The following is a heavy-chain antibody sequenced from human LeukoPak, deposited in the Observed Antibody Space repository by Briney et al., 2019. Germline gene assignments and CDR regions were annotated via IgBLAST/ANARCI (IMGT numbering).Heavy chain of an antibody. V-gene: IGHV4-59*01. Sequence: PSETLSLTCTVSGGSISSYYWSWIRQPPGKGLEWIGYIYYSGSTNYNPSLKSRVTISVDTSKNQFSLKLSSVTAADTAVYYCARAERGYCSSTSCFHGFDPWGQGTLVTVSS. D-gene: IGHD2-2*01. CDR1: GGSISSYY. J-gene: IGHJ5*02. CDR3: ARAERGYCSSTSCFHGFDP. CDR2: IYYSGST.